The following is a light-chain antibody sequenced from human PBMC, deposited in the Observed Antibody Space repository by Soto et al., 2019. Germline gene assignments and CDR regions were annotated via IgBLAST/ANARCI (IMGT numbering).Light chain of an antibody. J-gene: IGKJ4*01. CDR2: DAS. Sequence: EIVLTQSPATLSLSPGERATLSSRASQSVSNYLAWYQQKPGQAPRLLIYDASNRATGIPARFSGSGSGTDFTLTISSLEPEDFTVYYCQHRSNWPRLTFGGGTKVEIK. CDR1: QSVSNY. CDR3: QHRSNWPRLT. V-gene: IGKV3-11*01.